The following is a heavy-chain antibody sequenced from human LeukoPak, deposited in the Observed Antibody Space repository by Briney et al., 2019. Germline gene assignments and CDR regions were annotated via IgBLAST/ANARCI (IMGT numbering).Heavy chain of an antibody. CDR1: GGSFSGXX. J-gene: IGHJ4*02. Sequence: SETLSLTCAVYGGSFSGXXXXXXRXXXGXGLXWIGEXXXXXXTXYNPSLKXRVXXXVDTSXNQFSLKLSSVTAADTAVYYCARGRSQYYYDSSGYYFDYWGQGTLVTVSS. V-gene: IGHV4-34*01. CDR3: ARGRSQYYYDSSGYYFDY. D-gene: IGHD3-22*01. CDR2: XXXXXXT.